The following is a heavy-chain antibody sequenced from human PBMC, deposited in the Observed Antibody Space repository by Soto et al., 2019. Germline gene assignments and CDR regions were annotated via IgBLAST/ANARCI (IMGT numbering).Heavy chain of an antibody. J-gene: IGHJ4*02. CDR3: AKAGETLGWGTYNF. V-gene: IGHV3-23*01. D-gene: IGHD3-16*01. CDR1: GFIFRNYA. CDR2: VSGSGGST. Sequence: EVQLLESGGDLVQPGGSLRLSCAASGFIFRNYAMIWVRQAPGKGLEWVSGVSGSGGSTFYADSVQGRFTISRDNSKNTLYMDMSSLRVDDTAVYYCAKAGETLGWGTYNFWGQGTLVTVS.